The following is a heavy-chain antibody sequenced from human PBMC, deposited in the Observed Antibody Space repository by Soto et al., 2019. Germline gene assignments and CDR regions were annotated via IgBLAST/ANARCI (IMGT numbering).Heavy chain of an antibody. CDR2: ISGSGGST. J-gene: IGHJ6*02. D-gene: IGHD1-7*01. CDR3: EKDGSITGTTPRYYYYGMDV. CDR1: GFTFSSYA. Sequence: EVQLFESGGGLVQPGGSLRLSCAASGFTFSSYAMSWVRQAPGKGLEWVSAISGSGGSTYYADSVKGRFTISRDNSKNTLYLQMNSLRAEDTAVYYCEKDGSITGTTPRYYYYGMDVWGQGTTVTVSS. V-gene: IGHV3-23*01.